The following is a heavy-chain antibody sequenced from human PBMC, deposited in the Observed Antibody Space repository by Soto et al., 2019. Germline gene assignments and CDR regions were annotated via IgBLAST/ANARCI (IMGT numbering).Heavy chain of an antibody. V-gene: IGHV3-33*01. D-gene: IGHD3-9*01. CDR2: IWYDGSNK. J-gene: IGHJ6*02. CDR1: GFTFSSYG. Sequence: QVQLVESGGGVVQPGRSLRLSCAASGFTFSSYGMHWVRQAPGKGLEWVAVIWYDGSNKYYADSVKGRFTISRDNSKNTLYLQMNSLRAEDTAVYYCARDGLRYLDWPARIVWGQGTTFTVSS. CDR3: ARDGLRYLDWPARIV.